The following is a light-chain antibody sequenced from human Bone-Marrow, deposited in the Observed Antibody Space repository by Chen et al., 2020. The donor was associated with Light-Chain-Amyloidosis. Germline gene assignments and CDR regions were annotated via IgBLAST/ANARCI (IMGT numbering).Light chain of an antibody. CDR3: QQRSNWPPWT. V-gene: IGKV3-11*01. CDR1: QSVSSY. J-gene: IGKJ1*01. CDR2: DAS. Sequence: ELVLTQSPATLSLSPGERATLSCRASQSVSSYLAWYQQKLGQAPRLLIYDASNRATGIPARFSGSGSGTDFTLTISSLEPEDFAVYYCQQRSNWPPWTFGQGTKVEIK.